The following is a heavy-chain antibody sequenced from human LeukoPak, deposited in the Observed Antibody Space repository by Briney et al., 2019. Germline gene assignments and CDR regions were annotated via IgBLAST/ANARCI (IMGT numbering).Heavy chain of an antibody. J-gene: IGHJ3*02. CDR1: GGSISSYY. V-gene: IGHV4-59*01. CDR3: ARVRSPDYYDSSGSDAFDI. CDR2: IYYSGST. Sequence: TSETLSLTCTVSGGSISSYYWSWIRQPPGKGLEWIGYIYYSGSTNYDPSLKSRVTISVDTSKNQFSLKLSSVTAADTAVYYCARVRSPDYYDSSGSDAFDIWGQGTMVTVSS. D-gene: IGHD3-22*01.